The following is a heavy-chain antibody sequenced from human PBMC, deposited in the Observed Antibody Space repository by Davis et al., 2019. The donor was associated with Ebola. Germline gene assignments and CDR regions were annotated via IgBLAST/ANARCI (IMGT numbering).Heavy chain of an antibody. CDR1: GYTLTELS. CDR3: ARDYLKDCSGGSCYSGY. V-gene: IGHV1-18*01. D-gene: IGHD2-15*01. CDR2: ISAYNGNT. Sequence: ASVKVSCKVSGYTLTELSMHWVRQAPGQGLEWMGWISAYNGNTNYAQKLQGRVTMTTDTSTSTAYMELRSLRSDDTAVYYCARDYLKDCSGGSCYSGYWGQGTLVTVSS. J-gene: IGHJ4*02.